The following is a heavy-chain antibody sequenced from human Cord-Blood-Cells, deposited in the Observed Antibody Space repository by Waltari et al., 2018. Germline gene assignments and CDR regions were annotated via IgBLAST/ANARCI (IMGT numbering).Heavy chain of an antibody. J-gene: IGHJ3*02. Sequence: QVQLVQSGAEVKKPGSSVKVSCKASGGTFSSYAISWVRQAPGHGLEWMGRIIPILGIANYAQKFQGRVTITADKSTSTAYMELSSLRSEDTAVYYCARGDFWSGYPGNDAFDIWGQGTMVTVSS. D-gene: IGHD3-3*01. V-gene: IGHV1-69*09. CDR3: ARGDFWSGYPGNDAFDI. CDR2: IIPILGIA. CDR1: GGTFSSYA.